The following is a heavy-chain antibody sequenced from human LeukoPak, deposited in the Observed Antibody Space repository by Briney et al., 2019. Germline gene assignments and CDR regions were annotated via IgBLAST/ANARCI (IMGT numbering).Heavy chain of an antibody. CDR3: ARGVARSSKFHFSYYFDY. V-gene: IGHV4-39*07. Sequence: PSETLSLTCTVSGGSISSSRYYWGWIRQPPGKGLEWIGSIYHSGSTYYNPSLKSRVTISVDTSKNQFSLKLSSVTAADTAVYYCARGVARSSKFHFSYYFDYWGQGTLVTVSS. J-gene: IGHJ4*02. CDR2: IYHSGST. CDR1: GGSISSSRYY. D-gene: IGHD6-6*01.